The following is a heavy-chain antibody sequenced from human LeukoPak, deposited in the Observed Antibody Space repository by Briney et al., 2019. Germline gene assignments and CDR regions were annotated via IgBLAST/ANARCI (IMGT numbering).Heavy chain of an antibody. V-gene: IGHV1-46*01. CDR3: ARTPYSGYDLDY. Sequence: HWASVKVSCKAFGYTFTSYYMHWVRQAPGQGLEWMGIINPSGGSTRNAQKFQGRVTMTRDMSTSTVYMELSSLRSEDTAVYYCARTPYSGYDLDYWGQGTLVTVSS. CDR1: GYTFTSYY. D-gene: IGHD5-12*01. J-gene: IGHJ4*02. CDR2: INPSGGST.